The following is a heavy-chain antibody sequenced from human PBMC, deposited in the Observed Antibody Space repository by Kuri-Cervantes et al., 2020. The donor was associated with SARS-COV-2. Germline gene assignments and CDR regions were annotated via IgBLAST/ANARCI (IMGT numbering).Heavy chain of an antibody. Sequence: GESLKISCAASGFTFSDYYMSWIRQAPGKGLEWVSYISSSSSYTNYADSVKGRFTISRDNAKNSLYLQTNSLRAEDTAVYYCARGGVGITVDYWGQGTLVTVSS. CDR2: ISSSSSYT. D-gene: IGHD3-3*01. CDR3: ARGGVGITVDY. J-gene: IGHJ4*02. CDR1: GFTFSDYY. V-gene: IGHV3-11*06.